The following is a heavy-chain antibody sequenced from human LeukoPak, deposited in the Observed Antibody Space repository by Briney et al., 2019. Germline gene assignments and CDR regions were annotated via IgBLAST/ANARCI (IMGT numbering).Heavy chain of an antibody. D-gene: IGHD2-15*01. Sequence: GGSLRLSCAASEFIFSSYSMNWVRQAPGKGLEWVSSIGGSSTSIYYADSVKGRFTISGDNAKNSLYLQMNSLRAEDTAVYYCARGVAEAFDIWGQGTMVTVSS. CDR3: ARGVAEAFDI. CDR1: EFIFSSYS. V-gene: IGHV3-21*01. J-gene: IGHJ3*02. CDR2: IGGSSTSI.